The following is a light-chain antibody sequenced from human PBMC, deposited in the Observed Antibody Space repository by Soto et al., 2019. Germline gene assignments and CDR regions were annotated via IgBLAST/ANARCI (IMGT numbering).Light chain of an antibody. Sequence: QAVVTQEPSLTVSPGGTVTLTCGSSTGAVTSGHYPYWFQQKPGQAPRTLIYDTNNNHSWTPARFSGSLLGGKAALTLSGAQPEDEAEYYCLLSYSAAFVVFGGGTKLTVL. CDR2: DTN. V-gene: IGLV7-46*01. CDR3: LLSYSAAFVV. CDR1: TGAVTSGHY. J-gene: IGLJ2*01.